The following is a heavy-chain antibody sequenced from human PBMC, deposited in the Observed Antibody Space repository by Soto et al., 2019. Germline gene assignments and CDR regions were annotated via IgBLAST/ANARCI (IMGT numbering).Heavy chain of an antibody. Sequence: GGSLRLSCAASGFTFTRYSMNWVRQAPGKGLEWVSSISSTTNYIYYADSMKGRFTVSRDNAKNSVYLEMNSLSAEDTAVYYCARESEDLTSNFDYWGQGTQVTVSS. CDR2: ISSTTNYI. CDR3: ARESEDLTSNFDY. J-gene: IGHJ4*02. CDR1: GFTFTRYS. V-gene: IGHV3-21*01.